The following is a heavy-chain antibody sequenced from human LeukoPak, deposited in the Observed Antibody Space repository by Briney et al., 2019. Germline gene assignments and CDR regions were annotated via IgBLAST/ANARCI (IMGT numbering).Heavy chain of an antibody. CDR2: ISGSGGST. D-gene: IGHD3-22*01. V-gene: IGHV3-23*01. J-gene: IGHJ4*02. CDR3: FSGYYYGVDY. Sequence: EWVSAISGSGGSTYYADSVKGRFTISRDNSKNTLYLQMNSLRAEDTAVYYCFSGYYYGVDYWGQGTLVTVSS.